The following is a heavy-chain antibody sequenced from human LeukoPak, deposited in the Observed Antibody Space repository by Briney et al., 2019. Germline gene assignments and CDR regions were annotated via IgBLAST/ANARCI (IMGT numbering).Heavy chain of an antibody. V-gene: IGHV1-69*01. CDR2: IIPIFGRP. J-gene: IGHJ4*02. D-gene: IGHD3-22*01. Sequence: SVKVSCKASGGTFSSYAISWVRQAPGQGPEWMGGIIPIFGRPNYAQKFQGRVTITADESTSTAYMELSSLRSEDTAVYYCARGTGDSSGCYYVYWGQGTLVTVSS. CDR1: GGTFSSYA. CDR3: ARGTGDSSGCYYVY.